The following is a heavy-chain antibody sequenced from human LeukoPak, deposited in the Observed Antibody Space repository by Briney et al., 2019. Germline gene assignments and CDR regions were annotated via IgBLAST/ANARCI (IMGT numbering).Heavy chain of an antibody. J-gene: IGHJ4*02. Sequence: PSETLSLTCAVYGGSFSGYYWSWIRQPPGKGLGWIGEINHSGSTNYNPSLRSRLTMSIDTSKNQFSLNLSSVTAADTAVYYCATQCASQTLAYGYWGQGTLVTVSS. CDR2: INHSGST. D-gene: IGHD4-17*01. CDR1: GGSFSGYY. V-gene: IGHV4-34*01. CDR3: ATQCASQTLAYGY.